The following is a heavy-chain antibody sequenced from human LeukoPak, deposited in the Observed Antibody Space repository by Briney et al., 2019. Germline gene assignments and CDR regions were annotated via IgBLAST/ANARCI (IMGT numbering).Heavy chain of an antibody. J-gene: IGHJ3*02. CDR3: ARLLTDEGAFDI. CDR2: IYHSGST. CDR1: GGSISSYY. D-gene: IGHD2-8*01. Sequence: SETLSLTCTVSGGSISSYYWSWIRQPPGKGLEWIGYIYHSGSTYYNPSLKSRVTISVDRSKNQFSLKLSSVTAADTAVYYCARLLTDEGAFDIWGQGTMVTVSS. V-gene: IGHV4-59*12.